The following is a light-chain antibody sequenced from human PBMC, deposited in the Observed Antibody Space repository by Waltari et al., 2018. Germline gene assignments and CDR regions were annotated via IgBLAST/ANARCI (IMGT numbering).Light chain of an antibody. CDR2: RAS. J-gene: IGKJ1*01. V-gene: IGKV1-5*03. Sequence: DIQMTQSPSTLSASVGDRVTITCRASDIIGDWLAWYQQRPGRAPKLLISRASSLESGVPSRFSGSASGTEFTLTISSLQPEDFATYYCQQYHSFSTFGQGTGWKSN. CDR3: QQYHSFST. CDR1: DIIGDW.